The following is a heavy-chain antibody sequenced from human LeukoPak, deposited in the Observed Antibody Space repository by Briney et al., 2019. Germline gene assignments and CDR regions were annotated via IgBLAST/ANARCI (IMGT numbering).Heavy chain of an antibody. D-gene: IGHD1-1*01. CDR2: ISASGDVT. CDR3: AKSLFTSATGTGRAFHI. J-gene: IGHJ3*02. CDR1: EFPFSKFP. V-gene: IGHV3-23*01. Sequence: GGSLRLSCAASEFPFSKFPMGWVRQAPGRGLEWVSAISASGDVTFHADSVRGRFTISRDNSKSTLFLQMNDLRVEDTAKFYCAKSLFTSATGTGRAFHIWGQGTMVSVSS.